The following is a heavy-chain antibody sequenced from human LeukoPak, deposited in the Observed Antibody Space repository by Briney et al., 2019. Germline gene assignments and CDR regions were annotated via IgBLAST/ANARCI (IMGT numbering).Heavy chain of an antibody. J-gene: IGHJ4*02. Sequence: SETLSLTCTVSGGSISSSSYYWGWIRQPPGKGLEWIGSIYHSGSTYYNPSLKSRVTIAVETSKNQFSLKLSSVTAADTAVYYCARSSYGDYGTFDYWGQGTLVTVSS. D-gene: IGHD4-17*01. CDR1: GGSISSSSYY. CDR3: ARSSYGDYGTFDY. CDR2: IYHSGST. V-gene: IGHV4-39*07.